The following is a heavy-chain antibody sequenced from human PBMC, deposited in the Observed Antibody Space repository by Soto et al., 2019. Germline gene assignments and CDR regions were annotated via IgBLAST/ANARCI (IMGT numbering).Heavy chain of an antibody. CDR2: IYYSGST. V-gene: IGHV4-61*01. CDR1: GGSVSSGSYY. D-gene: IGHD6-19*01. Sequence: QVQLQESDPGLVKPSETLSLTCTVSGGSVSSGSYYWSWIRQPPGKGLEWIGYIYYSGSTNYNPSLKSRVTISVDTSKNQFSLKLSSVTAADTAVYYCARGIAVAEYYFDYWGQGTLVTVSS. J-gene: IGHJ4*02. CDR3: ARGIAVAEYYFDY.